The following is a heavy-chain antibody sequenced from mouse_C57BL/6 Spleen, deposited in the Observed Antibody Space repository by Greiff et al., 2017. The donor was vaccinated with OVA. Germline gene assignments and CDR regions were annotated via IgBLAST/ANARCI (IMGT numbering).Heavy chain of an antibody. CDR1: GYTFTSYW. Sequence: QVQLQQPGAELVRPGSSVKLSCKASGYTFTSYWMHWVKQRPIQGLEWIGNIDPSDSETHYNQKFKDKATLTVDKSSSTAYMQLSSLTSEDSAVYYCARKGTTVNAMDYWGQGTSVTVSS. V-gene: IGHV1-52*01. CDR2: IDPSDSET. CDR3: ARKGTTVNAMDY. D-gene: IGHD1-1*01. J-gene: IGHJ4*01.